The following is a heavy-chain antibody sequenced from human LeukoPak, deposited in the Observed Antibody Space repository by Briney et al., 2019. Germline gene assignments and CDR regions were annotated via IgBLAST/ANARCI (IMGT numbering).Heavy chain of an antibody. Sequence: GESLKISCKGSGYSFTSYWIGWVRQMPGKGLEWMGIIYPGDSDTRYSPSFQGQVTISADKSISTAYLQWSSLKASDTAMYYCARLMITFGGVIAAPQDYWGQGTLVTVSS. CDR1: GYSFTSYW. J-gene: IGHJ4*02. CDR2: IYPGDSDT. V-gene: IGHV5-51*01. CDR3: ARLMITFGGVIAAPQDY. D-gene: IGHD3-16*02.